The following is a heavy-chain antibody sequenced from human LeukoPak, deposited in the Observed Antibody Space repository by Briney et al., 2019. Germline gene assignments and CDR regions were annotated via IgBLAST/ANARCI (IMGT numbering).Heavy chain of an antibody. CDR2: MRQDGSEK. CDR1: GFTFSNHL. D-gene: IGHD3-16*01. V-gene: IGHV3-7*01. Sequence: PGGSLRLSCAASGFTFSNHLISWVRQGPGKGLEWVANMRQDGSEKFYADSVKGRFTISRDNAKNSVYLQMRSLRADDTAVYYCAREGDAFDYWGQGTLVTVSS. CDR3: AREGDAFDY. J-gene: IGHJ4*02.